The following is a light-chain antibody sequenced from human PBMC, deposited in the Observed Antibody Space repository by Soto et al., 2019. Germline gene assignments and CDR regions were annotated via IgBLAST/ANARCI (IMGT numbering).Light chain of an antibody. V-gene: IGLV2-14*01. CDR1: NSDLGVYNY. J-gene: IGLJ2*01. Sequence: QSALTRPASVSGSPGQSITISCSGINSDLGVYNYVSWYQHHSGKAPKLVIFEVSNRPSGVSDRFSGSKSGNTASLTISGLQADDEADYYCSSYTTRSVLFGVGTTLTVL. CDR3: SSYTTRSVL. CDR2: EVS.